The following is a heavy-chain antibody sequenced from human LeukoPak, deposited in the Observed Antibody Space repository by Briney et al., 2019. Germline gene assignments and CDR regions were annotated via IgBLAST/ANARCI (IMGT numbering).Heavy chain of an antibody. J-gene: IGHJ5*02. CDR2: INPNSGGT. CDR3: VRDPREGYIGNWFDP. D-gene: IGHD5-24*01. Sequence: ASVKVSCKASGYTFTGYYMHWVRQAPGQGLEWMGWINPNSGGTNYAQKFQGRVTMTRDTSISTAYMELSRLRSDDTAVYYCVRDPREGYIGNWFDPWGQGTLVTVSS. CDR1: GYTFTGYY. V-gene: IGHV1-2*02.